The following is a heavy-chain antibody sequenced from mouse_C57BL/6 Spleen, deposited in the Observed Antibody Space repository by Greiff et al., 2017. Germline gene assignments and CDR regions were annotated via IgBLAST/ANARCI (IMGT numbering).Heavy chain of an antibody. CDR3: ARERMVTTKVFDY. CDR2: IHPNSGST. D-gene: IGHD2-2*01. Sequence: QVQLQQPGAELVKPGASVKLSCKASGYTFTSYWMHWVKQRPGQGLEWIGMIHPNSGSTNYNEKFKSKATLTVDKSSSTAYMQLSSLTSEDSAVYYCARERMVTTKVFDYWGQGTTLTVSS. CDR1: GYTFTSYW. V-gene: IGHV1-64*01. J-gene: IGHJ2*01.